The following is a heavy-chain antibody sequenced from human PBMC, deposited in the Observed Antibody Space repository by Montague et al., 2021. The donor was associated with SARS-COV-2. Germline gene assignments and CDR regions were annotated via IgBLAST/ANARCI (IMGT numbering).Heavy chain of an antibody. CDR2: INHGGST. V-gene: IGHV4-34*01. CDR1: GGSFSTYY. J-gene: IGHJ6*03. Sequence: SETLSLTCAVHGGSFSTYYWNWIRQPPGKGLEWIGEINHGGSTNYNPSLKSRVTISADTSKNQFSLKLTSVAAADTAVYYCARLGYGVVPSPILGMGPYYSYYYIDVWGKGTTVTVSS. D-gene: IGHD2-2*02. CDR3: ARLGYGVVPSPILGMGPYYSYYYIDV.